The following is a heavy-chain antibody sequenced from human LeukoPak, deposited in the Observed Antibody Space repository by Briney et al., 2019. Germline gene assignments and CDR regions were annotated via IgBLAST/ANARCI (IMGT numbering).Heavy chain of an antibody. CDR1: GGSISSSSYY. CDR2: IYYSGST. CDR3: ARQEVGATSLFDY. V-gene: IGHV4-39*01. Sequence: SETLSLTCTVSGGSISSSSYYWGWIRQPPGKGLEWIGSIYYSGSTYYNPSLKSRVTISVDTSKNQFSLKLSSVTAAHTAVYYCARQEVGATSLFDYWGQGTLVTVSS. D-gene: IGHD1-26*01. J-gene: IGHJ4*02.